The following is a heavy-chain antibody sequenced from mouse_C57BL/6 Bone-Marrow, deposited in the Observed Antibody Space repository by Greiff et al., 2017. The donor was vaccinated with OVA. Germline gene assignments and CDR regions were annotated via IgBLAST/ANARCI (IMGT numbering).Heavy chain of an antibody. V-gene: IGHV3-6*01. CDR3: ARAYWYFDV. J-gene: IGHJ1*03. Sequence: ESGPGLVKPSQSLSLTCSVTGYSITSGYYWNWIRQFPGNKLEWMGYISYDGSNNYNPSLKNRISITRDTSKNQSFLKLNSVTTEDTATYYCARAYWYFDVWGTGTTVTVSS. CDR2: ISYDGSN. CDR1: GYSITSGYY.